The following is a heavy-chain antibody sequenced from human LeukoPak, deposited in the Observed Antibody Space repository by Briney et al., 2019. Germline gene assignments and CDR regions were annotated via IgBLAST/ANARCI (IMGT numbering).Heavy chain of an antibody. CDR3: ARVFDSYSSGAAEYFQH. J-gene: IGHJ1*01. CDR2: IYYSGST. CDR1: GGSISSYY. D-gene: IGHD6-19*01. V-gene: IGHV4-59*08. Sequence: SETLSLTCTVSGGSISSYYWSWIRQPPGKGLEWIGYIYYSGSTNYNPSLKSRVTISVDTSKNQFSLKLSSVTAADTAVYYCARVFDSYSSGAAEYFQHWGQGTLVTVSS.